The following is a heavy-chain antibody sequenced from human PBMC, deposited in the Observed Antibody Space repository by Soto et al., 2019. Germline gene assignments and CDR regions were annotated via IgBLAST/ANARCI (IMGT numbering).Heavy chain of an antibody. Sequence: GGSLRLSCAASGFTFSSYAMHWVRQAPGKGLEWVAVISYDGSNKYYADSVKGRFTISRDNSKNTLYLQMNSLRAEDTAVYYCARDLGNKWLVSIYGMDVWGQGTTVTVSS. J-gene: IGHJ6*02. CDR2: ISYDGSNK. V-gene: IGHV3-30-3*01. CDR1: GFTFSSYA. D-gene: IGHD6-19*01. CDR3: ARDLGNKWLVSIYGMDV.